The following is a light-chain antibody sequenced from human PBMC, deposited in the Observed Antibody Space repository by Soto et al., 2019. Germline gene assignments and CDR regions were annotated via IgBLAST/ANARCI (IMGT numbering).Light chain of an antibody. Sequence: QTVVTQEPSLTVSPGGTVTLTCASSTGAVTSGYYPNWFQQKPGQAPRALIYSTSYKHSWTPARFSGSLLGGKAALTLSGVQPEDEAEYYCLLYYAGPWVFGGGTKLTVL. CDR1: TGAVTSGYY. CDR2: STS. V-gene: IGLV7-43*01. CDR3: LLYYAGPWV. J-gene: IGLJ3*02.